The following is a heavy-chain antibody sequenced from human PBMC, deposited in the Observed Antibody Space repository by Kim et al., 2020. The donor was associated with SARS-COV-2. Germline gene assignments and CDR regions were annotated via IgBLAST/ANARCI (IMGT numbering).Heavy chain of an antibody. V-gene: IGHV3-73*01. CDR1: GFIFSGSA. Sequence: GGSLRLSCAASGFIFSGSAMHWVRQASGKGLEWVGRIRSKANSYATAYAASVKGRFTISRDDSKTTTYLQMNSLKTEDTAVYYCTRVPGTTLDFWDAFD. CDR3: TRVPGTTLDFWDAFD. J-gene: IGHJ3*02. D-gene: IGHD1-1*01. CDR2: IRSKANSYAT.